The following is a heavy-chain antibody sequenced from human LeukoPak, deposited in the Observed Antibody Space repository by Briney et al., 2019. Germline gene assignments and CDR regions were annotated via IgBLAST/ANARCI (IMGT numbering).Heavy chain of an antibody. CDR3: AKPHSSSSHFYDC. D-gene: IGHD6-6*01. J-gene: IGHJ4*02. V-gene: IGHV4-38-2*01. CDR2: IHHSGTT. Sequence: SETLSLTCAVSGYSISSDYHWGWIRQPPGKGLEWIGSIHHSGTTYYNPSLKSRVTISVDTSKNQFSLKLSSVTAADTAVYYCAKPHSSSSHFYDCWGQGTLVTVSS. CDR1: GYSISSDYH.